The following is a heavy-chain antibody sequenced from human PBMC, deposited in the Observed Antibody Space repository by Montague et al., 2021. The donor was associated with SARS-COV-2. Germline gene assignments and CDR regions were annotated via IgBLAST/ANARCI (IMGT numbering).Heavy chain of an antibody. Sequence: SLRLSYLASRFTFSSYCMYWVRQAPGKGLEWVSHISSNSSSRWYXDSVKGRFTISKDNAKNSLYLQMNSLRAEDTAVYYCARDEGIDAVGYYFDSWDQGTMVTASS. CDR2: ISSNSSSR. CDR3: ARDEGIDAVGYYFDS. J-gene: IGHJ4*02. V-gene: IGHV3-21*01. D-gene: IGHD1-26*01. CDR1: RFTFSSYC.